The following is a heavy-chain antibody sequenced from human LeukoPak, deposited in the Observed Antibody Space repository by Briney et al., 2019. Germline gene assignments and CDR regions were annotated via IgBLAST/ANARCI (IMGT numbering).Heavy chain of an antibody. CDR2: ISPSSGST. CDR1: EYTFTSYY. CDR3: ARLGTGGRGYYFDY. J-gene: IGHJ4*02. Sequence: ASVKVSCKASEYTFTSYYMHWVRQAPGQGLEWMGIISPSSGSTSYAQMFQGRVAMTRDTSTSTVYMELSSLRYEDTAVYYRARLGTGGRGYYFDYWGQGTLVTVSS. D-gene: IGHD3/OR15-3a*01. V-gene: IGHV1-46*01.